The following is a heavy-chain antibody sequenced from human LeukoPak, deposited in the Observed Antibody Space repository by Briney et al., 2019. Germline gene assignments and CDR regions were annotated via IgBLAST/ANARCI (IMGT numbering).Heavy chain of an antibody. CDR3: ARIGYSSGSVDY. CDR2: ISSSSSYI. V-gene: IGHV3-21*01. Sequence: GGSLRLSCAASGFTLSSYSMNWVRQAPGKGLEWVSSISSSSSYIYYADSVKGRFTISRDNAKNSLYLQMNSLRAEDTAVYYCARIGYSSGSVDYWGQGTPVTVSS. J-gene: IGHJ4*02. D-gene: IGHD6-19*01. CDR1: GFTLSSYS.